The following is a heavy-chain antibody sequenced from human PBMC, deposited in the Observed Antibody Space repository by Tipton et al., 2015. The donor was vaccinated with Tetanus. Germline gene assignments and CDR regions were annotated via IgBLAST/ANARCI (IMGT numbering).Heavy chain of an antibody. CDR1: GGSISSYY. CDR3: ARDYCSSTSCYYYYGMDV. CDR2: IYYSGST. Sequence: TLSLTCTVSGGSISSYYCRWIRQPPGKGLEWIGYIYYSGSTNYNPSLKSRVTISVDTSKNQFSLKLSSVTAADTAVYYRARDYCSSTSCYYYYGMDVWGQGTTVPVSS. D-gene: IGHD2-2*01. J-gene: IGHJ6*02. V-gene: IGHV4-59*01.